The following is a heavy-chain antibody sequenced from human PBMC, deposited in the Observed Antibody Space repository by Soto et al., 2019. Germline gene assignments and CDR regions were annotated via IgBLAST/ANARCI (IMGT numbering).Heavy chain of an antibody. CDR1: GYTFTSYG. Sequence: QVQLVQSGAEVKKPGASVKVSCKASGYTFTSYGISWVRQAPGQGLEWMGWISAYNGNTNYAQKLQGRVTMTTHTSTSTVYMELRSLRYDDTAVYYCARDGVGYCSSTSCYNFFRDYYGMDVWGQGTTVTVSS. CDR2: ISAYNGNT. CDR3: ARDGVGYCSSTSCYNFFRDYYGMDV. J-gene: IGHJ6*02. V-gene: IGHV1-18*04. D-gene: IGHD2-2*02.